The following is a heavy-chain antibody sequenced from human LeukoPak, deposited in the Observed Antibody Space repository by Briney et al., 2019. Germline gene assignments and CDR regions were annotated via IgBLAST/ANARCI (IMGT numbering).Heavy chain of an antibody. CDR1: GGSISSYY. Sequence: SETLSLTCTVSGGSISSYYWSWIRQLPGKGLEWIGYIYYSGSTNYNPSLKSRVTISVDTSKNQFSLKLSSVTAADTAVYYCARATTVTASPLDYWGQGTLVTVSS. V-gene: IGHV4-59*01. CDR2: IYYSGST. D-gene: IGHD4-17*01. J-gene: IGHJ4*02. CDR3: ARATTVTASPLDY.